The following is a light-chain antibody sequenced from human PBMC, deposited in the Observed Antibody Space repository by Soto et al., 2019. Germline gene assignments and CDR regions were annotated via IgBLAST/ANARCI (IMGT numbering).Light chain of an antibody. CDR2: SNN. CDR3: ATWDDSLNGV. Sequence: QSVLTQPPSASGTPGQRVTISCSGSSSNIGTHTVNWYQQLPGTAPKLVIYSNNQRPSGVPDRFSGSKSGTSASLAISWLRSEDEADYYCATWDDSLNGVFGGGTQLTVL. V-gene: IGLV1-44*01. J-gene: IGLJ2*01. CDR1: SSNIGTHT.